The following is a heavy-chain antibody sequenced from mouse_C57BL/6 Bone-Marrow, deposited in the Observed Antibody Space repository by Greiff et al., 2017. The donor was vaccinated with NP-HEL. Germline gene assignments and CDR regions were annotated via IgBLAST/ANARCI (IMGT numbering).Heavy chain of an antibody. J-gene: IGHJ4*01. Sequence: EVQLQQSGAELVRPGASVKLSCTASGFNFKDDYMHWVKQRPEQGLEWIGWFDPENGDTEYASKFQGKATITADTSSNTAYLKLSSLTSEDTAVYYCTTLIYYGNYYAMDYWGQGTSVTVSS. CDR2: FDPENGDT. CDR3: TTLIYYGNYYAMDY. CDR1: GFNFKDDY. V-gene: IGHV14-4*01. D-gene: IGHD2-1*01.